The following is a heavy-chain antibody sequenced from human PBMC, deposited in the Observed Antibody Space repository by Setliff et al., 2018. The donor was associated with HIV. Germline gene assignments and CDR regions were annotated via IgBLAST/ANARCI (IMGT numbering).Heavy chain of an antibody. CDR3: ATIYDYGDYDHDF. Sequence: GGSLRLSCTTSGFTFGDYGLNWVRQAPGRGLEWVGFIRSKTYGGTTDFAASVKGRFTISRDDSKSIAYLQMNSLKTEDTAMYYCATIYDYGDYDHDFWGQGTLVTVSS. D-gene: IGHD4-17*01. CDR2: IRSKTYGGTT. V-gene: IGHV3-49*04. CDR1: GFTFGDYG. J-gene: IGHJ4*02.